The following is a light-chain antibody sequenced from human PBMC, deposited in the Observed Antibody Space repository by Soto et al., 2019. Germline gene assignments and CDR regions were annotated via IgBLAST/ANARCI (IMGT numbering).Light chain of an antibody. CDR2: DAS. CDR1: QSVSSY. J-gene: IGKJ4*01. Sequence: EIVLTQSPATLSLSPRERATLSCRASQSVSSYLAWYQQQPGQAPRLLIYDASNRAPGIPARFSGSGSGTDFTLTISSLEPEDFAVYYCQQRYTWPLAFGGGTKVEIK. V-gene: IGKV3-11*01. CDR3: QQRYTWPLA.